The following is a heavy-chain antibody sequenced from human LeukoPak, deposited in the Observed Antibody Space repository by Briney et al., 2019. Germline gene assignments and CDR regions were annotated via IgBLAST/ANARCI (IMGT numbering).Heavy chain of an antibody. V-gene: IGHV3-21*01. D-gene: IGHD2-15*01. Sequence: GGSLRLSCAASGFTFSSYSMNWVRQAPGKGLEWVSSISSSSSYIYYADSVKGRFTISRDNAKNSLYLQLNSLRAEDTAVYYCARSRGYCSGGSCYSIDYWGQGTLVAVSS. J-gene: IGHJ4*02. CDR1: GFTFSSYS. CDR2: ISSSSSYI. CDR3: ARSRGYCSGGSCYSIDY.